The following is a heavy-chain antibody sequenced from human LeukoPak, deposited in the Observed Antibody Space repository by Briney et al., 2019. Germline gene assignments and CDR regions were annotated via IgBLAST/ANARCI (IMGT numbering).Heavy chain of an antibody. J-gene: IGHJ4*02. CDR2: IYWDDDK. CDR3: AHWGKYYFDY. V-gene: IGHV2-5*02. Sequence: SGPTLLNPTPTLTLTCTFSGFSLSTREVGGGWIRQPPVKALEWLSLIYWDDDKRYSPSLKSRLTITKDTSKNQVVLTMTNMDPVDTATYSCAHWGKYYFDYWGQGTLVTVSS. D-gene: IGHD3-16*01. CDR1: GFSLSTREVG.